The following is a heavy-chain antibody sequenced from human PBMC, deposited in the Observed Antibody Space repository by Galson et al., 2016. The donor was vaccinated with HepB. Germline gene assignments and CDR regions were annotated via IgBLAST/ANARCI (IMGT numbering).Heavy chain of an antibody. V-gene: IGHV3-74*01. D-gene: IGHD3/OR15-3a*01. J-gene: IGHJ4*02. Sequence: SLRLSCAASGFTFSGYWMHWVRQVPGKGLMWVSRINSDGNYINYADSVKGRFTIPRDNAKNTVFLQMRSLRAEDTAVYFCAREEGRSFGLALWGQGTLVTVSS. CDR1: GFTFSGYW. CDR2: INSDGNYI. CDR3: AREEGRSFGLAL.